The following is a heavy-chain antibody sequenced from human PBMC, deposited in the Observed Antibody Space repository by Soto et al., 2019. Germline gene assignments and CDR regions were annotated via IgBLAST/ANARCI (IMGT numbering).Heavy chain of an antibody. D-gene: IGHD5-18*01. CDR2: IYYIGST. CDR1: GGSFSGYC. CDR3: ARHPGYGLYYFDY. Sequence: SETLSLTCAVYGGSFSGYCWSWIRQPPGKGLEWFGSIYYIGSTYYNPSLKSRFTISVDTSKNQFSLKLSSVTAADTAVYYCARHPGYGLYYFDYWGQGTLVTVSS. J-gene: IGHJ4*02. V-gene: IGHV4-34*01.